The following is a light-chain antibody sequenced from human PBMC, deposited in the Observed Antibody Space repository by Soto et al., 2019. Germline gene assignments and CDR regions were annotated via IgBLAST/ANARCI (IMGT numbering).Light chain of an antibody. J-gene: IGLJ3*02. CDR2: EVN. CDR3: CSYTISYTQV. Sequence: QSVLTQPASVSGSPGQSITISCTGTSTDVGGFNYVSWYQHHPGKAPKLMIYEVNNRPSGVSNRFSGSKSGNTASLTISELHAEVEADYYCCSYTISYTQVFGGGTKLTVL. V-gene: IGLV2-14*01. CDR1: STDVGGFNY.